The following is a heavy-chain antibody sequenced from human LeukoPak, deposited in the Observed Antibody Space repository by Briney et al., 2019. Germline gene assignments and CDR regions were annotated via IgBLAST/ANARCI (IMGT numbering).Heavy chain of an antibody. CDR2: INPNSGGT. J-gene: IGHJ4*02. Sequence: AASVKVSCKASGYTFTGYYMHWVRQAAGQGLEWMGRINPNSGGTNYAQKFQGRVTMTRDTSISTAYMELSRLRSDDTAVYYCARPSSGWYDYFDYWGQGTLVTVSS. D-gene: IGHD6-19*01. V-gene: IGHV1-2*06. CDR3: ARPSSGWYDYFDY. CDR1: GYTFTGYY.